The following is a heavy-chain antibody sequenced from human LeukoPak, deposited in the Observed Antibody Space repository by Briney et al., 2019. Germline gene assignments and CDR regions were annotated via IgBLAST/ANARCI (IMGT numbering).Heavy chain of an antibody. V-gene: IGHV1-18*01. J-gene: IGHJ5*02. CDR3: ARRYSSSWYHWFDP. CDR2: ISAYNGNT. CDR1: GYTFTSYG. D-gene: IGHD6-13*01. Sequence: APVKVSCKASGYTFTSYGISWVRQAPGQGLEWMGWISAYNGNTNYAQKLQGRVTMTTDTSTSTAYMELRSLRSDDTAVYYCARRYSSSWYHWFDPWGQGTLVTVSS.